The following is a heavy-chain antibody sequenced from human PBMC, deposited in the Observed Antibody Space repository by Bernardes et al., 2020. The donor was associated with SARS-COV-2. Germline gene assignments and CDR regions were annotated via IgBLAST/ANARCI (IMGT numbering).Heavy chain of an antibody. D-gene: IGHD2-21*02. CDR1: GYSFTNYW. V-gene: IGHV5-51*01. J-gene: IGHJ2*01. CDR2: IFPGDSDT. Sequence: GESLKISCKGSGYSFTNYWIGWVRQMPGKGLEWMGIIFPGDSDTRYSPSFQGQVTIPADKSIRTAYLQWNSLKASDTAMYFCARRKTARNWYFDLWGRGTLITVSS. CDR3: ARRKTARNWYFDL.